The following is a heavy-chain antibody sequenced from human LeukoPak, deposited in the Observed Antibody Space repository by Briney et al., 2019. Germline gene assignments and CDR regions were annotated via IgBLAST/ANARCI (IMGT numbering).Heavy chain of an antibody. D-gene: IGHD6-19*01. Sequence: GASVKVSCKASGYTFTSYAMNWVRQAPGQGLEWVGWINTNTGNPTYAQGFTGRFVFSLDTPVSTAYLQISSLKAEDTAVYYCARASSGWYVDYFDSWGQGTLLTVSS. CDR2: INTNTGNP. V-gene: IGHV7-4-1*02. J-gene: IGHJ4*02. CDR3: ARASSGWYVDYFDS. CDR1: GYTFTSYA.